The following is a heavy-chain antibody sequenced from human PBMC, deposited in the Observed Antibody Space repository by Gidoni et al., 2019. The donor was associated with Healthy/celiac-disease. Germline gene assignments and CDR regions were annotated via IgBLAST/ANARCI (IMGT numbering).Heavy chain of an antibody. Sequence: EVQLLESGGGLVQPGGSLRLSCAASGFTFSSYAMSWVRQAPGKGLEWVSAISGSGGSTYYADSVKGRFTISRDNSKNTLYLQMNSLRAEDTAVYYCANLPDNSGNYYYYGMDVWGQGTTVTVSS. V-gene: IGHV3-23*01. D-gene: IGHD1-26*01. CDR2: ISGSGGST. J-gene: IGHJ6*02. CDR1: GFTFSSYA. CDR3: ANLPDNSGNYYYYGMDV.